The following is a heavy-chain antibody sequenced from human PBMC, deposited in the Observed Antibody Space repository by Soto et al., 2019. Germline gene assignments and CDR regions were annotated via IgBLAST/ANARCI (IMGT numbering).Heavy chain of an antibody. CDR1: GFTFSSYG. CDR3: VGYSYGIDAFDI. V-gene: IGHV3-30*03. J-gene: IGHJ3*02. CDR2: ISYDGSNK. D-gene: IGHD5-18*01. Sequence: QVQLVESGGGVVQPGRSLRLSCAASGFTFSSYGMHWVRQAPGKGLEWVAVISYDGSNKYYADSVKGRFTISRDNSKNTLYLQMNSLIAEDTAVYYCVGYSYGIDAFDIWGQGTMVTVSS.